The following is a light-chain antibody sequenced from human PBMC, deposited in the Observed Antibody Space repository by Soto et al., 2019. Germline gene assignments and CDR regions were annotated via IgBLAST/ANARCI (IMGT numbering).Light chain of an antibody. Sequence: ALTQPPSASGSPGQSVTISCTGTSSDVGGYNYVSWYQQHPGKAPKLMIYEVSKRPSGVPDRFSGSKSGNTASLTVSGLQAEDEADYYCSSYAGSNNRVFGGGTKLTVL. J-gene: IGLJ2*01. CDR1: SSDVGGYNY. V-gene: IGLV2-8*01. CDR2: EVS. CDR3: SSYAGSNNRV.